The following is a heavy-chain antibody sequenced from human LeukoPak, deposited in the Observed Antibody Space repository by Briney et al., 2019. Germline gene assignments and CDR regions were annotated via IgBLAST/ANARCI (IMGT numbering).Heavy chain of an antibody. CDR1: GFTFSSYG. V-gene: IGHV3-30*03. Sequence: PGGSLRLSCAASGFTFSSYGMHWVRQAPGKGLEWVAVISYDGSNKYYADSVKGRFTISRDNSKNTLYLQMNSLRAEDTAVYYCARGLNVFDIWGQGSMVTVSS. CDR2: ISYDGSNK. J-gene: IGHJ3*02. CDR3: ARGLNVFDI.